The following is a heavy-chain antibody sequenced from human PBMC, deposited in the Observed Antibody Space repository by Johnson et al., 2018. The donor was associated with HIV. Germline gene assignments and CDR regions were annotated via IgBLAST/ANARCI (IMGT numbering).Heavy chain of an antibody. CDR1: GVTFSSYG. Sequence: QVQLVESGGGVVQPGGSLRISCAASGVTFSSYGMHWVRQAPGKGLEGVAFIRYDGSNKYYADSVKGRFTISRDNSKNTLYLQMNSLRAEDTAVYYCATRDPTHRPGVFDIWGQGTMVTISS. V-gene: IGHV3-30*02. D-gene: IGHD1-14*01. J-gene: IGHJ3*02. CDR2: IRYDGSNK. CDR3: ATRDPTHRPGVFDI.